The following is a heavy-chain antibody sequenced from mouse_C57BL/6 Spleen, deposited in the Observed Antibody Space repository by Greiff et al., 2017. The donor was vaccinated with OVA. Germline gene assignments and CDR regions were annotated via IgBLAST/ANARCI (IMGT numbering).Heavy chain of an antibody. D-gene: IGHD2-3*01. CDR3: ARGGYYAWYFDV. J-gene: IGHJ1*03. Sequence: QVQLQQPGAELVRPGSSVKLSCKASGYTFTSYWMHWVKQRPIQGLEWIGNIDPSDSETHYNQKFKDKATLTVDKSSSTAYMQLSSLTSEDSAVYDCARGGYYAWYFDVWGTGTTVTVSS. CDR2: IDPSDSET. V-gene: IGHV1-52*01. CDR1: GYTFTSYW.